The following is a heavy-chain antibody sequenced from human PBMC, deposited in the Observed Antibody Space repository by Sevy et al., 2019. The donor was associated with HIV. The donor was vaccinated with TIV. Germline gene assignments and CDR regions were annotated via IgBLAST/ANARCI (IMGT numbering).Heavy chain of an antibody. Sequence: GGSLRLSCAASGFTFSSYGMHWVRQAPGKGLEWVAVISYDGSNKYYADSVKGRFTISRDNSKNTLYLQMNSLRAEDTAVYYCAKSRGLDYSSGWPAGYYFDYWGQGTLVTVSS. CDR2: ISYDGSNK. D-gene: IGHD6-19*01. V-gene: IGHV3-30*18. J-gene: IGHJ4*02. CDR1: GFTFSSYG. CDR3: AKSRGLDYSSGWPAGYYFDY.